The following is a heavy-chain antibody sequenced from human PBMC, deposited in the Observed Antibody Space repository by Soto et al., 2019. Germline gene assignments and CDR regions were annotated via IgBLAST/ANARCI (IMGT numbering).Heavy chain of an antibody. CDR1: GYTFTSYA. CDR2: INAGNGNT. J-gene: IGHJ5*02. V-gene: IGHV1-3*01. CDR3: ARDLSRNWNYFAENWFDP. D-gene: IGHD1-7*01. Sequence: GASVKVSCKASGYTFTSYAMHWVRQAPGQRLERMGWINAGNGNTKYSQKFQGRVTITRDTSASTAYMELSSLRSEDTAVYYCARDLSRNWNYFAENWFDPWGQGTLVTVSS.